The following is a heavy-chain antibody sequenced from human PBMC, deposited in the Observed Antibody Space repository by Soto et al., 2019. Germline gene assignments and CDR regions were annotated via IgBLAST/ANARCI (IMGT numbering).Heavy chain of an antibody. CDR1: GGSISSSSYY. Sequence: QLQLQESGPGLVKPSETLSLTCTVSGGSISSSSYYWGWIRQPPGKGLEWIGSIYYSGSTYYNPSLTSRVTIAVDTSKNQFSLKLSAVTAADTAVYYCARGITIFGVVIAAFDYWGQGTLVTVSS. CDR3: ARGITIFGVVIAAFDY. J-gene: IGHJ4*02. CDR2: IYYSGST. V-gene: IGHV4-39*01. D-gene: IGHD3-3*01.